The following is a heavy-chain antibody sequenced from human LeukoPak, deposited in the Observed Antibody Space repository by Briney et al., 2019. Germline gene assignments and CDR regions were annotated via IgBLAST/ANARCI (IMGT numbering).Heavy chain of an antibody. D-gene: IGHD3-10*01. V-gene: IGHV3-74*01. J-gene: IGHJ4*02. CDR1: GFTLSSYW. CDR2: INNDGITT. CDR3: ARGPYSGSATYYNDY. Sequence: GGSLRLSCAASGFTLSSYWMNWLRQGPGKGLVCVSRINNDGITTSYADSVKGRFTISRDNAKNTLYLQMNSLRAEDTAVYYCARGPYSGSATYYNDYWGQGTLVTVSS.